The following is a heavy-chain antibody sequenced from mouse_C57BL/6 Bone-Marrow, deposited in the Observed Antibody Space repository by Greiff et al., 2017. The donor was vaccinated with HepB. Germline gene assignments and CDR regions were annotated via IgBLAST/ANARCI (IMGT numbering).Heavy chain of an antibody. CDR2: IDPSDSYT. CDR3: ARDGNYGNWFAY. D-gene: IGHD2-1*01. J-gene: IGHJ3*01. V-gene: IGHV1-69*01. Sequence: QVQLQQPGAELVKPGASVKMSCKASGYTFTSYWMHWVKQRPGQGLEWIGEIDPSDSYTNYNQKFKGKSTLTVDKSSSTAYMQLSSLTSEDSAVYYCARDGNYGNWFAYWGQGTLVTVSA. CDR1: GYTFTSYW.